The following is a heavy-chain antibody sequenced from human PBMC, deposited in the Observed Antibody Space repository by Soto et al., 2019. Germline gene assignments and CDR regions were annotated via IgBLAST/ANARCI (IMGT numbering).Heavy chain of an antibody. CDR1: GFMFRNDG. J-gene: IGHJ4*02. V-gene: IGHV3-30*03. CDR2: ISYDGGET. Sequence: QVQLVESGGGVVHPGRALSLSCAGSGFMFRNDGMHWVRRAPGKGLEWVAFISYDGGETFYADSVKGRFTISRDSSERTLFLHRRSLKKEATAFYYCAINNVADSSFDYWGQGTLVTVSS. CDR3: AINNVADSSFDY. D-gene: IGHD2-21*01.